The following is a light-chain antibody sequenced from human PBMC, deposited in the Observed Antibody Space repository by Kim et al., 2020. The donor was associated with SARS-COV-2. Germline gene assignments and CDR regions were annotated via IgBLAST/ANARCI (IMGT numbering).Light chain of an antibody. V-gene: IGLV1-40*01. J-gene: IGLJ3*02. Sequence: GPSSCGGSVSNIGAGYGVHWYHQRPGTAPKLLIFADFNRPSGVPDRFSGSKSGTSASLVITGLQAEDEADYYCQSYDISLRVWVFGGGTQLTVL. CDR1: VSNIGAGYG. CDR2: ADF. CDR3: QSYDISLRVWV.